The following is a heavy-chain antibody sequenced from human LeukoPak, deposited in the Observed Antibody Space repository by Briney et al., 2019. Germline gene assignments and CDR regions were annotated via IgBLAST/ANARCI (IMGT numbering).Heavy chain of an antibody. J-gene: IGHJ6*02. Sequence: PGGSLRLSCAASGFIFSTYWMSWVRQAPGKELEWVANIKEDGSESHYVDSVKGRFTISRDNAKNSLYLQMNSLRAEDTAMYFCAKAGLLWFGESWMDVWGQGTTVTVSS. CDR2: IKEDGSES. CDR3: AKAGLLWFGESWMDV. V-gene: IGHV3-7*01. CDR1: GFIFSTYW. D-gene: IGHD3-10*01.